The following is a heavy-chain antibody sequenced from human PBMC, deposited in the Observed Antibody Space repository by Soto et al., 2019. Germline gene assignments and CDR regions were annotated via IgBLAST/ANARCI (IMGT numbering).Heavy chain of an antibody. V-gene: IGHV5-51*01. CDR2: IYPGDSDT. Sequence: PGEALKISCEGSGYSFTSCLIGWVRQMPGKGLEWMGIIYPGDSDTRYSPSFQGQVTISADKSISTAYLQWSSLKASDTAMYYCARSLQSYYYDSSGYYAFGAAWDYWGQGTLVTVSS. CDR3: ARSLQSYYYDSSGYYAFGAAWDY. CDR1: GYSFTSCL. J-gene: IGHJ4*02. D-gene: IGHD3-22*01.